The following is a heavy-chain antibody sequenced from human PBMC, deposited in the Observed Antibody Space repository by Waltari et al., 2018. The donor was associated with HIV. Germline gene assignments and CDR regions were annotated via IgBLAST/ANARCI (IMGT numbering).Heavy chain of an antibody. D-gene: IGHD6-6*01. CDR1: GGTFSSYA. V-gene: IGHV1-69*01. CDR3: ARVSEIYSSSSGAFDY. J-gene: IGHJ4*02. CDR2: IIPIVGTS. Sequence: QVQLVQSGPEVKKPGSSVKVSCKASGGTFSSYAITWVRQAPGQGLEWRGGIIPIVGTSNYAQKFQGRCTITADESTSTVYMELSSLRSEDTAVYYCARVSEIYSSSSGAFDYWGQGTLVTVSS.